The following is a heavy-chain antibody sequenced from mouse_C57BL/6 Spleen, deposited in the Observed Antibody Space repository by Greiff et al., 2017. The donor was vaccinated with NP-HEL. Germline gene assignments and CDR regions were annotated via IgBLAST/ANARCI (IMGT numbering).Heavy chain of an antibody. Sequence: QVQLQQSGAELVKPGASVKMSCKASGYTFTSYWITWVKQRPGQGLEWIGDIYPGSGSTNYNEKFKSKATLTVDTSSSTAYMQLSSLTSEDSAVYYCARGGIYYGNSFAYWGQGTLVTVSA. D-gene: IGHD2-1*01. V-gene: IGHV1-55*01. CDR2: IYPGSGST. CDR1: GYTFTSYW. CDR3: ARGGIYYGNSFAY. J-gene: IGHJ3*01.